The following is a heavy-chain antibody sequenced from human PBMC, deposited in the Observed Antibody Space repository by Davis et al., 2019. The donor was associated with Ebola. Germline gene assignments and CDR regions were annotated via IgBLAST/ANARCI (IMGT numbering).Heavy chain of an antibody. Sequence: GGSLRLSCAASGFTFSNYGMHWVRQAPGKGLEWVAVISYDGSNKYCADSVKGRFTISRDNSKNTLYLQMNSLRAEDTAVYYCARATGLDYWGQGTLVTVSS. J-gene: IGHJ4*02. CDR3: ARATGLDY. CDR2: ISYDGSNK. D-gene: IGHD1-14*01. V-gene: IGHV3-30*03. CDR1: GFTFSNYG.